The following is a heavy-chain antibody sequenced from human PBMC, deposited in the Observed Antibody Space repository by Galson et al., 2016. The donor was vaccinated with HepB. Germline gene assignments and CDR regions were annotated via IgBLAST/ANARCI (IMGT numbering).Heavy chain of an antibody. Sequence: SLRLSCAASGFTFSNAWMTWVRQAPRKGLQWVCRIKSKTYGVNKDSPAPVQSRFTITRDDSKYTLYLQMNSLKTEDTAVYYCTSAGGSGVSIYYYYGMDVWGQGTTVTVSS. CDR3: TSAGGSGVSIYYYYGMDV. CDR2: IKSKTYGVNK. V-gene: IGHV3-15*01. CDR1: GFTFSNAW. D-gene: IGHD3-10*01. J-gene: IGHJ6*02.